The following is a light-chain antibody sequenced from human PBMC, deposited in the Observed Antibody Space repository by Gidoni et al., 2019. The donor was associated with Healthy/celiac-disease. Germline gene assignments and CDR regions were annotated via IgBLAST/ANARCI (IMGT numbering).Light chain of an antibody. V-gene: IGKV3-15*01. CDR1: QIVSSN. Sequence: ELVMTQSPATLSVSPGERATLSRSASQIVSSNLAWYQQKPGQAPMLLIYGASTRATGIPARFSGSGFGTEFTLTISSLQSEDFAVYYCQQYNNWFTFXPXTKVDIK. CDR3: QQYNNWFT. J-gene: IGKJ3*01. CDR2: GAS.